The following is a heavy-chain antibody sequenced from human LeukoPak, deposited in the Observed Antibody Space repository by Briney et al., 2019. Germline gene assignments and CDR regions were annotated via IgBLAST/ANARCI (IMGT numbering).Heavy chain of an antibody. D-gene: IGHD5-18*01. CDR2: IYHSGSA. V-gene: IGHV4-4*02. Sequence: KSSGTLSLTCGVSGGSISSNNWWSWVRQPPGQGLEWIGEIYHSGSANYNPSLKSRVTISVDKSKNQLSLKLISVTAADTAVYYCARDVGTALVTGDYWGQGTLVTVSP. J-gene: IGHJ4*02. CDR1: GGSISSNNW. CDR3: ARDVGTALVTGDY.